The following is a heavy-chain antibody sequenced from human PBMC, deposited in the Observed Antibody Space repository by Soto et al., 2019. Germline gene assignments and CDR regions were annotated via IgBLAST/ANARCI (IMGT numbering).Heavy chain of an antibody. J-gene: IGHJ4*02. D-gene: IGHD6-19*01. CDR1: EFTFSSFA. CDR3: AKLRGFMAVAGAFDF. CDR2: ISSSGGST. Sequence: PGGSLRLSCAASEFTFSSFAMSWVRQAPGKGLEWISGISSSGGSTYYLDSVKGRFAVSRDNSKNTLYLQMNSLRAEDTALYYCAKLRGFMAVAGAFDFWGLGTLVTV. V-gene: IGHV3-23*01.